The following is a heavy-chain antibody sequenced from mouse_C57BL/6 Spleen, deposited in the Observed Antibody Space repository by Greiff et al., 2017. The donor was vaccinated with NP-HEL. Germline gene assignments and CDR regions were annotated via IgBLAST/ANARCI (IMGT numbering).Heavy chain of an antibody. Sequence: VQLQQSGPELVKPGASVKISCKASGYSFTSYYIHWVKQRPGQGLEWIGWIYPGSGNTKYNEKFKGKATLTADTSSSTAYMQLSSLTSEDSAVYYCAREGLYGSSLYYYAMDYWGQGTSVTVSS. CDR2: IYPGSGNT. D-gene: IGHD1-1*01. CDR3: AREGLYGSSLYYYAMDY. V-gene: IGHV1-66*01. CDR1: GYSFTSYY. J-gene: IGHJ4*01.